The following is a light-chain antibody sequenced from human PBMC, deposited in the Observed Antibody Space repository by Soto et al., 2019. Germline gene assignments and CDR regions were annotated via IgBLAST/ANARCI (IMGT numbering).Light chain of an antibody. Sequence: DIPMTQSPSTLSASVGDRVTITCRASQSISSWLAWYQQKRGKAPKLLIYKASNLESGVPSRFSGSGSGTEFTLTISSLQPDDFATYYCQQYNSDSRTFGQGTKVEIK. J-gene: IGKJ1*01. CDR1: QSISSW. CDR3: QQYNSDSRT. V-gene: IGKV1-5*03. CDR2: KAS.